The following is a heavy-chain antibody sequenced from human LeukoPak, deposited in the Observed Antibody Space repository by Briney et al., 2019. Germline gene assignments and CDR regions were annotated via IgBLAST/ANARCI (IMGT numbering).Heavy chain of an antibody. CDR3: ARLQTYYYGSGSYFHY. V-gene: IGHV3-66*04. CDR1: GFTVISNY. D-gene: IGHD3-10*01. J-gene: IGHJ4*02. Sequence: GGSLRLSCAASGFTVISNYMSWVGQPPGKGLEWVSVFYSGGSTYYADSVKGRFTISRDNSKNTLYLQMNSLRAEDTAVYYCARLQTYYYGSGSYFHYWGQGTLVTVSS. CDR2: FYSGGST.